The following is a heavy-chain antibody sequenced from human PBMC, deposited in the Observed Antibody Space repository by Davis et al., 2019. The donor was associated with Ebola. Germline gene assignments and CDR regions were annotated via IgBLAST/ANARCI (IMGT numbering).Heavy chain of an antibody. D-gene: IGHD3-16*01. CDR2: ISAYNGKT. Sequence: AASVKVSCKASGYTFTRYGITWVRQAPGQGLEWMAWISAYNGKTNYAQKFQGRVTMTTDTSTSTAYMELRSLRSDDTAVYYCARDIAMIRGGWFDHWGQGTLSASPQ. V-gene: IGHV1-18*01. J-gene: IGHJ5*02. CDR1: GYTFTRYG. CDR3: ARDIAMIRGGWFDH.